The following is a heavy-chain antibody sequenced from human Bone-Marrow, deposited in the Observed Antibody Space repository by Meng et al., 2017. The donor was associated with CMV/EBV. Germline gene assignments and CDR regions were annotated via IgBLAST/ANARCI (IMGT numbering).Heavy chain of an antibody. J-gene: IGHJ4*02. Sequence: GESLKISCAASGFTFSSYAMSWVRQAPGKGLEWVSTISGSGGTTYYADSVKGRFTISRDNSKNTLYLQMNSLRAEDTAVYYCAKEIITGTTAGLDYWGQGTRVTGSS. CDR1: GFTFSSYA. CDR2: ISGSGGTT. D-gene: IGHD1-7*01. V-gene: IGHV3-23*01. CDR3: AKEIITGTTAGLDY.